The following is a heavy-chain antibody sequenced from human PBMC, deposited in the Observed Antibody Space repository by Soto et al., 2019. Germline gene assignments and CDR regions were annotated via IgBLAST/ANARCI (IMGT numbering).Heavy chain of an antibody. J-gene: IGHJ6*02. CDR1: GGSISSGDYY. Sequence: KTSETLSLTCTVSGGSISSGDYYWSWIRQPPGKGLEWIGYIYYSGSTYYNPSLKSRVTISVDTSKNQFSLKLSSVTAADTAVYYCATDPITGTTGYYYGMDVWGQGTTVTVSS. V-gene: IGHV4-30-4*01. CDR3: ATDPITGTTGYYYGMDV. CDR2: IYYSGST. D-gene: IGHD1-7*01.